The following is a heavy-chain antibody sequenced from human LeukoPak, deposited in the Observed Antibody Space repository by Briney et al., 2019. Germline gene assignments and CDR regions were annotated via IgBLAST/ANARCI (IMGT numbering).Heavy chain of an antibody. V-gene: IGHV4-4*07. D-gene: IGHD4-23*01. J-gene: IGHJ4*02. Sequence: PSETLSLTCSLSVAFTTYDYWNWIRQPAGEAPEWIGRIHTTGSTNYNPSLKSRLTMSLDKSKNQFSLKVTSMTAADTALYYCARGGGNRHFDSWGQGILVTVSS. CDR1: VAFTTYDY. CDR2: IHTTGST. CDR3: ARGGGNRHFDS.